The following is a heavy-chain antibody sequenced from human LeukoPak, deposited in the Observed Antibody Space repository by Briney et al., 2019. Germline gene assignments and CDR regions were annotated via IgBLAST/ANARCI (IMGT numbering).Heavy chain of an antibody. J-gene: IGHJ4*02. CDR1: GFTFSNAW. Sequence: GGSLRLFCAASGFTFSNAWMSWVRQAPGKGLEWVGRIKSKTDGGTTDYAAPVKGRFTISRDDSKNTLYLQMNSLKTEDTAVYYCTRVRGVIIENQYYFDYWGQGTLVTVSS. CDR2: IKSKTDGGTT. D-gene: IGHD3-10*01. CDR3: TRVRGVIIENQYYFDY. V-gene: IGHV3-15*01.